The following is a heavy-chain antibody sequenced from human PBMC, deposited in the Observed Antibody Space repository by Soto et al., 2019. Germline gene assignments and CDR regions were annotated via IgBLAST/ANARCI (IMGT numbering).Heavy chain of an antibody. CDR1: GYTFTSYY. J-gene: IGHJ6*02. Sequence: QVQLVQSGAEVKKPGASVKVSCKASGYTFTSYYMHWVRQAPGQGLEWMGIINPSGGSTSYAQKFKGRVTMTRDTSTSTVYMELSSLRSEDTAVYYCARNDYVWGSYRQEDYYYYGMDVWGQGTTVTVSS. CDR2: INPSGGST. D-gene: IGHD3-16*02. V-gene: IGHV1-46*03. CDR3: ARNDYVWGSYRQEDYYYYGMDV.